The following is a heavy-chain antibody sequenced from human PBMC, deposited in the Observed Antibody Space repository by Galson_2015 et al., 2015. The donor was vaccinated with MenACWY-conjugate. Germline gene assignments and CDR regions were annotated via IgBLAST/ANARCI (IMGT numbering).Heavy chain of an antibody. D-gene: IGHD3-16*02. J-gene: IGHJ4*02. CDR3: AREGRPYDYVWGSYRYRRNFDC. Sequence: SVKVSCKASGYTFTSYYMHWVRRAPGQGLEWMGMINPSTTVTTYAQKFQGRVTLTTDTSTSTAYMELRSLRSDDTAVFYCAREGRPYDYVWGSYRYRRNFDCWGQGTLVTVSS. CDR1: GYTFTSYY. CDR2: INPSTTVT. V-gene: IGHV1-46*01.